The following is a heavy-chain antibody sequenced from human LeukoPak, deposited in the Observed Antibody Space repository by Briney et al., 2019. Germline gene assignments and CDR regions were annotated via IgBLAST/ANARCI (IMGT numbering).Heavy chain of an antibody. CDR1: GFTFSDYY. V-gene: IGHV3-11*01. Sequence: GGSLRLSCAASGFTFSDYYMSWIRQAPEKGLEWVSYISSSGSTIYYAGSVKGRFTISRDNAKNSLYLQMNSLRVEDTAVYYCASQPKLLWFGVALTWGQGTLVTVSS. J-gene: IGHJ4*02. D-gene: IGHD3-10*01. CDR2: ISSSGSTI. CDR3: ASQPKLLWFGVALT.